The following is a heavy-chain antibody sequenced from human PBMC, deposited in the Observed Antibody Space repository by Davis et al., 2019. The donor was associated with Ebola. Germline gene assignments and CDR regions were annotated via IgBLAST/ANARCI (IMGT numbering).Heavy chain of an antibody. Sequence: GESLKISCAASGITFNTYWMTWVRQAPGKGLEWVAFIRDDGSSKYYADSVKGRFTISRDNAQNSLYLQMDSLRAEDTALYYCARCIAAAGTFPLCYFDLWGRGTLITVSS. V-gene: IGHV3-33*08. CDR2: IRDDGSSK. J-gene: IGHJ2*01. CDR3: ARCIAAAGTFPLCYFDL. D-gene: IGHD6-13*01. CDR1: GITFNTYW.